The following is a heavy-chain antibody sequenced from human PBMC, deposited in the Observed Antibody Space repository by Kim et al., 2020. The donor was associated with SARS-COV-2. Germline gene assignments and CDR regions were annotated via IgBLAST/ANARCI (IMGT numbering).Heavy chain of an antibody. CDR3: ARSAARREYCSSTSCYRNWFDP. Sequence: GGSLRLSCAASGFTFSSYAMHWVRQAPGKGLEWVAVISYDGSNKYYADSVKGRFTISRDNSKNTLYLQMNSLRAEDTAVYYCARSAARREYCSSTSCYRNWFDPWGQGTLVTVSS. CDR2: ISYDGSNK. D-gene: IGHD2-2*02. CDR1: GFTFSSYA. J-gene: IGHJ5*02. V-gene: IGHV3-30*04.